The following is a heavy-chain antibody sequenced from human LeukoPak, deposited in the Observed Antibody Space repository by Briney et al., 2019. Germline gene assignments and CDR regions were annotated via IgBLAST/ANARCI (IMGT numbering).Heavy chain of an antibody. Sequence: SETLSLTCTVSGSSITSGYYWGWTRQPPGKGLEWIGTIFHSGSTYYNPSLKSRVTISVDTSKNQFSLKLSSVTAADTAVYYCARFPPGMDVWGKGTTITVSS. CDR2: IFHSGST. J-gene: IGHJ6*04. V-gene: IGHV4-38-2*02. CDR3: ARFPPGMDV. CDR1: GSSITSGYY.